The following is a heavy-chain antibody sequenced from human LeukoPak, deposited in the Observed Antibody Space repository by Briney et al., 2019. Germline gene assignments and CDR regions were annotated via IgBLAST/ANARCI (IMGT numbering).Heavy chain of an antibody. Sequence: ASVKVSCKASGYTFTSYYMHWVRQAPGRGLEWMGLINPSGGSTSYAQKFQGRVTMTRDMSTRADYMELSSLRYEDTAVYYCARDVSSTSSWWFDPWGQGTLVIVSS. V-gene: IGHV1-46*01. CDR2: INPSGGST. D-gene: IGHD2-2*01. CDR3: ARDVSSTSSWWFDP. J-gene: IGHJ5*02. CDR1: GYTFTSYY.